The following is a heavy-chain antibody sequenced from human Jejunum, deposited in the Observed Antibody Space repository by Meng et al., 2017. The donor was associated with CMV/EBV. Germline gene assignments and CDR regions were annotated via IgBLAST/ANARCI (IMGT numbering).Heavy chain of an antibody. CDR3: AREGSIMITFGGVIPYDP. CDR2: ISPNSGGT. Sequence: FPGYYIRWVRQAPGRGLKWMGRISPNSGGTNYAQKFQGRVTMTRNTSINTAFMELTRLRSDDTAVYYCAREGSIMITFGGVIPYDPWGQGTLVTVSS. J-gene: IGHJ5*02. V-gene: IGHV1-2*06. CDR1: FPGYY. D-gene: IGHD3-16*02.